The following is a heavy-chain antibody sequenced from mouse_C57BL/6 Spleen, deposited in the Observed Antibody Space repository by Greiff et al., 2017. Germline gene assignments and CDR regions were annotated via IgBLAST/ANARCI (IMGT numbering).Heavy chain of an antibody. CDR3: ARNEVFITTVVADWYFDV. CDR2: IWTGGGT. D-gene: IGHD1-1*01. Sequence: VKLVESGPGLVAPSQSLSITCTVSGFSLTSYAISWVRQPPGKGLEWLGVIWTGGGTNYNSALKSRLSISKDNSKSQVFLKMNSLQTDDTARYYCARNEVFITTVVADWYFDVWGTGTTVTVSS. CDR1: GFSLTSYA. V-gene: IGHV2-9-1*01. J-gene: IGHJ1*03.